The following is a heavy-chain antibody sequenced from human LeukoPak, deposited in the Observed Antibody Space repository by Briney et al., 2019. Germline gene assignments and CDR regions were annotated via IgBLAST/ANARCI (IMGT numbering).Heavy chain of an antibody. Sequence: PSETLSLTCAVSGGSISSVNLRSWVRQLPGKGLEWVGEMYLSGTDTYNPSLRGRVTISLDRSKNQLSLRLRSVTAADTAVYYCAGLVGRYSTGMYYYFDYWGPGTLVTVSS. CDR2: MYLSGTD. J-gene: IGHJ4*02. CDR1: GGSISSVNL. CDR3: AGLVGRYSTGMYYYFDY. V-gene: IGHV4-4*02. D-gene: IGHD1-26*01.